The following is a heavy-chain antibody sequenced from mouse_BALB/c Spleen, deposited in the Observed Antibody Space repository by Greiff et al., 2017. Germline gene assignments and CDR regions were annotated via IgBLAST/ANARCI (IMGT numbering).Heavy chain of an antibody. CDR2: IWSGGST. V-gene: IGHV2-2*02. Sequence: QVQLKESGPGLVQPSQSLSITCTASGFSLTSYGVHWVRQSPGKGLEWLGVIWSGGSTDYNAAFISRLSISKDNSKSHVFFKMNSLQANDTAIYYFARAFYFDYWGQGTTLTVSS. CDR1: GFSLTSYG. CDR3: ARAFYFDY. J-gene: IGHJ2*01.